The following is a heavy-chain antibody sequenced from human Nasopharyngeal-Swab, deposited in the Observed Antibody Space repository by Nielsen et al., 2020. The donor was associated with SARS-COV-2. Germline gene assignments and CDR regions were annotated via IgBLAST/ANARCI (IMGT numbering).Heavy chain of an antibody. V-gene: IGHV4-39*01. CDR2: IYYSGST. CDR3: ARHGTTVTRNYAFDI. J-gene: IGHJ3*02. Sequence: WIRLPPGKGLEWIGSIYYSGSTYYNPSLKSRVTISVDTSKNQFSLKLSSVTAADTAVYYCARHGTTVTRNYAFDIWGQGTMVTVSS. D-gene: IGHD4-17*01.